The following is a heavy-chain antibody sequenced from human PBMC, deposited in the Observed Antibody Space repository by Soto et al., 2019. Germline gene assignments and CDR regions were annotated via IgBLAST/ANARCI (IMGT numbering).Heavy chain of an antibody. V-gene: IGHV1-3*01. D-gene: IGHD6-19*01. J-gene: IGHJ6*03. CDR1: GYTFTSYA. CDR2: INAGNGNT. CDR3: ARDRQGIAVAGTGYYYYYYMDV. Sequence: QVQLVQSGAEVKKPGASVKVSCKASGYTFTSYAMHWVRQAPGQRLEWMGWINAGNGNTKYSQRLQGRVTITRDTSASTAYLELSSLRAEDTAVYYCARDRQGIAVAGTGYYYYYYMDVWGKGTTVTVSS.